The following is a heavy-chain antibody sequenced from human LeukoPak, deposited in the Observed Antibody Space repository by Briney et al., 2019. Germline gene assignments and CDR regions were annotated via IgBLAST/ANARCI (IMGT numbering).Heavy chain of an antibody. Sequence: PGGSLRLSCAASGFTFSDYYMSWVRQAPGKGLEWVSAISGSGGSTYYADSVKGRFTISRDNSKNTLYLQMNSLRAEDTAVYYCAKDVVVRYFDWLDPHWGQGTLVTVSS. V-gene: IGHV3-23*01. CDR2: ISGSGGST. J-gene: IGHJ4*02. CDR1: GFTFSDYY. CDR3: AKDVVVRYFDWLDPH. D-gene: IGHD3-9*01.